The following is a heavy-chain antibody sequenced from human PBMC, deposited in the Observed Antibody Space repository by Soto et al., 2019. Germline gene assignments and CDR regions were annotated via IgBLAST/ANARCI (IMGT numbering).Heavy chain of an antibody. D-gene: IGHD1-1*01. J-gene: IGHJ3*01. Sequence: EVQLMESGGDLVHPGGSLRLSCAASGFTFSAYSMNWVRQAPGKGLEWLSYIRSSPYAIHYADSVKGRFTISRDDAKNSLYLELSSLRPEDTSLYFCVRDPRYAFDVWGQGAMVTVSS. V-gene: IGHV3-48*01. CDR2: IRSSPYAI. CDR1: GFTFSAYS. CDR3: VRDPRYAFDV.